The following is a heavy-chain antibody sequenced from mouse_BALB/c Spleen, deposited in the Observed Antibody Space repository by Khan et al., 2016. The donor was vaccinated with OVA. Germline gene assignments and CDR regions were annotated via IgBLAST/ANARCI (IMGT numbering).Heavy chain of an antibody. V-gene: IGHV3-2*02. CDR1: GYSITSEYA. Sequence: EVQLQESGPGLVKPSQSLSLTCTVTGYSITSEYAWNWIRQFPGNKLEWMGYIRYSGNTRYNPSLKSRISITLDTSKNQFFLQLNSVTTEDAATYYSARKDYNEYDPLPYWGQGTLVTVSA. J-gene: IGHJ3*01. CDR3: ARKDYNEYDPLPY. CDR2: IRYSGNT. D-gene: IGHD2-4*01.